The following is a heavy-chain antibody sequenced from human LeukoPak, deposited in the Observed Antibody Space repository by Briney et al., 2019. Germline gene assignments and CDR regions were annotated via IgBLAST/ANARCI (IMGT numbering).Heavy chain of an antibody. CDR2: IYHSGSI. CDR1: GGSISSSFYN. J-gene: IGHJ5*02. V-gene: IGHV4-39*01. Sequence: SETLSLTCTVSGGSISSSFYNWGWIRQPPGKGLEWIGSIYHSGSIYYNPSLRSRVFISVDTSKNQFSLKLSSVTAADTSVYYCARHVGSSDWSRLFDSRGQGTLVTVSS. D-gene: IGHD6-19*01. CDR3: ARHVGSSDWSRLFDS.